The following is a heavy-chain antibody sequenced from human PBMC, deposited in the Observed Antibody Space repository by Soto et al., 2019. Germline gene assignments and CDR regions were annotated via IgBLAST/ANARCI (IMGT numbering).Heavy chain of an antibody. CDR1: GYTFTSYD. CDR2: MNPNSGNT. D-gene: IGHD3-10*01. CDR3: ARVGGGLASLGYYGMDV. J-gene: IGHJ6*02. Sequence: ASVKVSCKASGYTFTSYDINWVRQATGQGLEWMGWMNPNSGNTGYAQKFQGRVTMTRNTSISTAYMELSSLRSEDTAVYYCARVGGGLASLGYYGMDVWGQGTTVTVSS. V-gene: IGHV1-8*01.